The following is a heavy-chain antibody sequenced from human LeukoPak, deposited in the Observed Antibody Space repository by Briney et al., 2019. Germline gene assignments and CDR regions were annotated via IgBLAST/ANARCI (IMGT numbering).Heavy chain of an antibody. V-gene: IGHV1-2*06. CDR1: GGTFSSYA. D-gene: IGHD3-10*01. CDR3: ARDEALLWFGELLGELFDP. J-gene: IGHJ5*02. CDR2: INPNSGGT. Sequence: ASVKVSCKASGGTFSSYAISWVRQAPGQGLEWMGRINPNSGGTNYAQKFQGRVTMTRDTSISTAYMELSRLRSDDTAVYYCARDEALLWFGELLGELFDPWGQGTLVTVSS.